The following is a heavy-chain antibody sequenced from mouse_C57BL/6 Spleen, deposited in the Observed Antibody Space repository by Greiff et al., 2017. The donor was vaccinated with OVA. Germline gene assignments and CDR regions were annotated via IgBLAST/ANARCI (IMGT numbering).Heavy chain of an antibody. CDR2: IDPSDSYT. CDR1: GYTFTSYW. D-gene: IGHD2-3*01. J-gene: IGHJ2*01. CDR3: ARRESYDGYFDY. Sequence: QVQLQQPGAELVKPGASVKLSCKASGYTFTSYWMQWVKQRPGQGLEWIGEIDPSDSYTNYNQKFKGKATLTVDTSSSTAYMQLSSLTSEDSAVYYCARRESYDGYFDYWGQGTTLTVSS. V-gene: IGHV1-50*01.